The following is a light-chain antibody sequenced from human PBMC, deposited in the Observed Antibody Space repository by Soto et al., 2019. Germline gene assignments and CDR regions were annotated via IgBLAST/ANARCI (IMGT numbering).Light chain of an antibody. CDR3: QHYGGMWT. V-gene: IGKV1-5*01. CDR1: QSITNR. Sequence: DIQMTQSPSTLSASVGDRVTITCRARQSITNRLAWYQQKPGKAPKVLIYDASNLEYGVPSRFSGSGVGTEFILTISSLQPDDFATYCCQHYGGMWTFGQGTKVDIK. J-gene: IGKJ1*01. CDR2: DAS.